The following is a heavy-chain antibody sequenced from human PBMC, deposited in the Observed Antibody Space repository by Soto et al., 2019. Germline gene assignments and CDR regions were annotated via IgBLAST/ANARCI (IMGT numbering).Heavy chain of an antibody. CDR1: GGSFSGYY. J-gene: IGHJ5*02. CDR3: ARDGFCSGGTCRIGNCFDP. V-gene: IGHV4-34*01. CDR2: VNHRGST. Sequence: SETLSLTCAVYGGSFSGYYWTWIRQSPGKGLEWIGNVNHRGSTNYNVSLQSRVTISVDTSQNQFSLKLDSVTAADTAVYYCARDGFCSGGTCRIGNCFDPWGQGTLVTVSS. D-gene: IGHD2-15*01.